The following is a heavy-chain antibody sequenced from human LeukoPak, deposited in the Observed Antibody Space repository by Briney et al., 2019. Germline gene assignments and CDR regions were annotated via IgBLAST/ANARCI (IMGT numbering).Heavy chain of an antibody. Sequence: ASVKVSCKASGYIFTNYYMHWVRQAPGQGLEWMGIINPSGGSTTYAQKFQGRVTMTRDTSTSIVYMEVSSLRSEDTAVYYCATTTVTRHYMDVWGKGTTVTVSS. D-gene: IGHD4-17*01. CDR1: GYIFTNYY. J-gene: IGHJ6*03. V-gene: IGHV1-46*01. CDR2: INPSGGST. CDR3: ATTTVTRHYMDV.